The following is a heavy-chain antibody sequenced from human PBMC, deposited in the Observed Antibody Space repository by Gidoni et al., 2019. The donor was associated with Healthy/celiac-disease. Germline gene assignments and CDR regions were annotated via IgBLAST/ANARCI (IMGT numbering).Heavy chain of an antibody. CDR3: ARLGYDFWSGYSHYYYYMDV. CDR1: GYSFTSYW. Sequence: EVQLVQSGAEVKKPGESLKIYCKGSGYSFTSYWIGWVRQMPGKGLEWMGIIYPGDSDTRYSPSFQGQVTISADKSISTAYLQWSSLKASDTAMYYCARLGYDFWSGYSHYYYYMDVWGKGTTVTVSS. CDR2: IYPGDSDT. D-gene: IGHD3-3*01. V-gene: IGHV5-51*01. J-gene: IGHJ6*03.